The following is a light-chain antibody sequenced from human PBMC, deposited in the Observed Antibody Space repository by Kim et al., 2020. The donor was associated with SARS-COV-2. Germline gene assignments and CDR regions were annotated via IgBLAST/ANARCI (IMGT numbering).Light chain of an antibody. CDR3: QQYYSNPLT. J-gene: IGKJ4*01. CDR1: QGISSY. V-gene: IGKV1-8*01. CDR2: AAS. Sequence: AIRITQSPSSLSASTGDRVTITCRASQGISSYLAWYQQKLGKAPKLLIYAASTLQSGVPSRFSGSGSGTDFTLTISCLQSEDFATYYCQQYYSNPLTFGGGTKVDIK.